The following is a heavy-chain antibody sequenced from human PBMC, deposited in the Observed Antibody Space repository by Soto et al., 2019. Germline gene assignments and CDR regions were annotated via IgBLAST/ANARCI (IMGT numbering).Heavy chain of an antibody. J-gene: IGHJ4*02. Sequence: ASETLSLTCTVSGGSISSSSYYWGWIRQPPGKGLEWIGSIYYSGSTYYNPSLKSRVTISVDTSKNQFSLKLSSVTAADTAVYYCARQVRIVVALLGYYFDYWGQGTLVTVSS. CDR3: ARQVRIVVALLGYYFDY. CDR2: IYYSGST. CDR1: GGSISSSSYY. D-gene: IGHD3-22*01. V-gene: IGHV4-39*01.